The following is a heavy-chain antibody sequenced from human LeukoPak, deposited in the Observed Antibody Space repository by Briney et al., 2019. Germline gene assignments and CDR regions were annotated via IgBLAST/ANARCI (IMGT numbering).Heavy chain of an antibody. V-gene: IGHV3-7*05. J-gene: IGHJ5*02. CDR1: GFTFSIYW. CDR3: ARAYSSPNWFDP. D-gene: IGHD6-13*01. Sequence: QPGGSLRLSCAASGFTFSIYWMTWVRQAPGKGLEWVANINPDGSGKAYVDSVKGRFTISRDNAKKSLFLEMNSLRVEDTAVYYCARAYSSPNWFDPWGQGSLVTVSS. CDR2: INPDGSGK.